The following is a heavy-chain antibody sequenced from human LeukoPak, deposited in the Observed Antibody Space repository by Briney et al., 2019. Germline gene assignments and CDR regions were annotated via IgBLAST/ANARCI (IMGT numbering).Heavy chain of an antibody. J-gene: IGHJ4*02. CDR1: GFTFSSYA. CDR3: AKDLFGYYYDSSGRDSDY. D-gene: IGHD3-22*01. V-gene: IGHV3-23*01. CDR2: ISGSGGST. Sequence: GGSLRLSCAASGFTFSSYAMSWVRQAPGKGLEWVSAISGSGGSTYYADSVKGRFTISRDNSKNTLYLQMSSLRAEDTAVYYCAKDLFGYYYDSSGRDSDYWGQGTLVTVSS.